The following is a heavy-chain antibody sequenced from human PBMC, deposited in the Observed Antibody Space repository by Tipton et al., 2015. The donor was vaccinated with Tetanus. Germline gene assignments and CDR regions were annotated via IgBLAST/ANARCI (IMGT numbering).Heavy chain of an antibody. CDR2: IYPGDSYS. Sequence: QLVQSGAEVKKPGESLKISCKGSGYMFSSHWIGWVRQVPGKGLEWLGTIYPGDSYSTYSPSFEGQATISVDRSIDTAYLQWSSLKASDSAIYCCARPLTSVPFGGFACDVWGQGTLVTVSS. V-gene: IGHV5-51*01. CDR1: GYMFSSHW. D-gene: IGHD3-16*01. CDR3: ARPLTSVPFGGFACDV. J-gene: IGHJ3*01.